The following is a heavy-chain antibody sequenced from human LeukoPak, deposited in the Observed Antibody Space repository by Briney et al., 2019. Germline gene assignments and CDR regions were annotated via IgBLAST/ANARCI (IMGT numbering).Heavy chain of an antibody. Sequence: SETLSLTCTVAGGSISNYYRSWIRQPPGKGLEWIGYISYSGSTNYNPSLKSRVTISVDTSKNQSSLKLTSVTAADTAVYYCARDSQRWLQPLRRYYGLDVWGQGTTVTVSS. V-gene: IGHV4-59*01. CDR1: GGSISNYY. CDR3: ARDSQRWLQPLRRYYGLDV. D-gene: IGHD5-24*01. CDR2: ISYSGST. J-gene: IGHJ6*02.